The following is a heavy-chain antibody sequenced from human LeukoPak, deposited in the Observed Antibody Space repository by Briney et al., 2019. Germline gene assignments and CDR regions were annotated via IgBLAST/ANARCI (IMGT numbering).Heavy chain of an antibody. CDR3: ARNSGYDLNWFDP. CDR2: IYTSGST. J-gene: IGHJ5*02. D-gene: IGHD5-12*01. V-gene: IGHV4-61*02. CDR1: GCSISSGSYY. Sequence: SQTLFLSCTVPGCSISSGSYYWSWIRQPSGKGLEWIGRIYTSGSTNYNPSLKSRVTISVDTSKNQFSLKLSSVTAADTAVYCCARNSGYDLNWFDPWGQGTLVTVSS.